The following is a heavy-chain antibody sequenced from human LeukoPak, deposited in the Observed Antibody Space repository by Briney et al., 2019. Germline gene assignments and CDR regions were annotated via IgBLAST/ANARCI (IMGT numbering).Heavy chain of an antibody. Sequence: SETLSLTCTVSGGSISSYYWSWIRQPPGKGLEWIGYIYYSGSPNYNPSLKRRVTISVDTSKNQFSLKLSSVTAADTAVYYCARDRYCGGDCYSYAFDIWGQGTMVTVSS. CDR3: ARDRYCGGDCYSYAFDI. CDR1: GGSISSYY. CDR2: IYYSGSP. D-gene: IGHD2-21*02. J-gene: IGHJ3*02. V-gene: IGHV4-59*01.